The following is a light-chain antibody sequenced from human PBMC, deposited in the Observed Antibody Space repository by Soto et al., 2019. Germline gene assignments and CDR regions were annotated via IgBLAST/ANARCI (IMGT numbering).Light chain of an antibody. Sequence: EIVLTQSPGTLSLSPGERATLYCRASQSISSNRFAWFQEKHGQAPTLLIYGVSSRATGIPDRFSGSGSGTDFTITISRLEPEDFGVYYCQQYDRSPITFGPGTKVDIK. CDR1: QSISSNR. J-gene: IGKJ3*01. CDR2: GVS. CDR3: QQYDRSPIT. V-gene: IGKV3-20*01.